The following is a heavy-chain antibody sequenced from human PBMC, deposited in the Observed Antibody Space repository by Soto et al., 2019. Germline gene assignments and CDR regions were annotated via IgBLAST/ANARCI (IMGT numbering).Heavy chain of an antibody. V-gene: IGHV4-34*01. J-gene: IGHJ4*02. CDR1: GGSFSGYY. CDR3: ARGVPLTEGVDRDAPDKYYLDS. CDR2: IKYSGST. Sequence: QVQLQQWGAGLLKPSETLSLTCAVYGGSFSGYYWSWIRQPPGKGLDWIGEIKYSGSTNYNPSLKSRVTISVDTSKNQFSLKLTSVIAADTAVYYCARGVPLTEGVDRDAPDKYYLDSWGRGTLVTVSS.